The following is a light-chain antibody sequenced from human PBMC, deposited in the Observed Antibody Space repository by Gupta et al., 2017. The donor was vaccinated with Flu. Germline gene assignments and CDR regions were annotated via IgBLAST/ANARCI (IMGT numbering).Light chain of an antibody. CDR2: DAS. J-gene: IGKJ4*01. CDR3: QRRGDWPPGAT. V-gene: IGKV3-11*01. Sequence: PGERATLSCRASQSVSSYLAWYQQKPGQAPRLLIYDASDRATGVPARFSGSGSGTDFTLTITNLEPEDSAVYYCQRRGDWPPGATFGGGTKVEIK. CDR1: QSVSSY.